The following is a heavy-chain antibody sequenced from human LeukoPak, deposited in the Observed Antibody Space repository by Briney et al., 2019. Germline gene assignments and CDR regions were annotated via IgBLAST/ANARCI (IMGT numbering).Heavy chain of an antibody. CDR3: ARQGGGNRNGMDV. J-gene: IGHJ6*02. CDR2: IYYSGST. CDR1: GGSISSYY. V-gene: IGHV4-59*08. Sequence: PSETLSLTCTVSGGSISSYYWTWVRQPPGKGLEWIGYIYYSGSTNYNPSLKSRVTISVDTSKNQFSLKLSSVTAADTAVYYCARQGGGNRNGMDVWGQGTTVTVSS. D-gene: IGHD4-23*01.